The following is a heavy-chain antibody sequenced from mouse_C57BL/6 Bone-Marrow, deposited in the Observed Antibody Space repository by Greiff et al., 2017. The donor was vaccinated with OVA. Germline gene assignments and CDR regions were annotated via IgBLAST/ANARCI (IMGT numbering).Heavy chain of an antibody. CDR1: GFTFSSYG. J-gene: IGHJ3*01. CDR2: ISSGGSYT. V-gene: IGHV5-6*01. D-gene: IGHD1-2*01. Sequence: EVKLVESGGDLVKPGGSLKLSCAASGFTFSSYGMSWVRQTPDKRLEWVATISSGGSYTYSPDRVKGRFTISRDNAKNTLYLQMSSLKSEDTAMYYCARPSLRRGGAWFAYWGQGTLVTVSA. CDR3: ARPSLRRGGAWFAY.